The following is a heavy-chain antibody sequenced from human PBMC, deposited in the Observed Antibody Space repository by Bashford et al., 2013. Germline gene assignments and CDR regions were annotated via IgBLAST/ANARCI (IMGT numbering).Heavy chain of an antibody. CDR2: IKRDESEK. V-gene: IGHV3-7*01. D-gene: IGHD6-19*01. CDR1: GFTFSSYW. J-gene: IGHJ4*02. CDR3: ARANLYSSGWSTGNFDF. Sequence: GSLRLSCAASGFTFSSYWMTWVRQAPGKGLEWVANIKRDESEKHYVDSVKGRFTISRDNAKNSLYLQMNSLRAEDTAVYYCARANLYSSGWSTGNFDFWGQGTLVTVSS.